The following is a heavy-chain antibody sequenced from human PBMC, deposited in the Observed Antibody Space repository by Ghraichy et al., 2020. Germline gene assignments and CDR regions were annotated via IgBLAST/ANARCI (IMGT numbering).Heavy chain of an antibody. J-gene: IGHJ5*02. Sequence: SETLSLTCAVYGGSFGGYYWSWIRQPPGKGLEWIGEINHSGSTNYNPSLKSRVTISVDTSKNQFSLKLSSVTAADTAVYYCARGLRAMVRFAWGLWFDPWGQGILVTVSS. D-gene: IGHD3-10*01. CDR2: INHSGST. CDR1: GGSFGGYY. CDR3: ARGLRAMVRFAWGLWFDP. V-gene: IGHV4-34*01.